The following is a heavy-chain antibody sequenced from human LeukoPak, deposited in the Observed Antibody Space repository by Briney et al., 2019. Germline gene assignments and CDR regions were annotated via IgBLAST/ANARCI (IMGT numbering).Heavy chain of an antibody. Sequence: GGALRLSCAASGFTFSTYGMHWVRQAPGKGLGWVAYIRYDGSNIYYADSVKGRFTISRDNSKNTLYLQMNSLRAEDTAVYYCARDIASCTGGTCYNIRFDPWGQGTLVTVSS. CDR3: ARDIASCTGGTCYNIRFDP. CDR1: GFTFSTYG. V-gene: IGHV3-30*02. D-gene: IGHD2-15*01. CDR2: IRYDGSNI. J-gene: IGHJ5*02.